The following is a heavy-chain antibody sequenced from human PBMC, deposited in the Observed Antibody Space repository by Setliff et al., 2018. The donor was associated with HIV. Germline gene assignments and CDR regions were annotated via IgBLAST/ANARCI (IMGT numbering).Heavy chain of an antibody. J-gene: IGHJ4*02. CDR2: TTSNGRTT. D-gene: IGHD3-3*01. CDR1: GFTFSAYA. Sequence: AGGSLRLSCAASGFTFSAYAMTWVRRAPGRGLEWVSATTSNGRTTDYAESVRGRFTLSRDNSRNTLYLHMTSLRAEDTAIYYCAKAWGSGYPSFESALMFDVWGQGT. V-gene: IGHV3-23*01. CDR3: AKAWGSGYPSFESALMFDV.